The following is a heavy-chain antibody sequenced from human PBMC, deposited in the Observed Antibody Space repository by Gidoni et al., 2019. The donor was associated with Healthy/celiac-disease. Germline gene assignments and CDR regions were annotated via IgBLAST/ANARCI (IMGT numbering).Heavy chain of an antibody. CDR3: ARKGIAAAPGAFDI. CDR1: GGSLSGTY. J-gene: IGHJ3*02. D-gene: IGHD6-13*01. V-gene: IGHV4-34*01. Sequence: QVQLQQWGAGLLKPSETLSLTCAVYGGSLSGTYWSWIRQPPGKGLAWIGEINHRGSNNYNPSLKSRVTISVDTSKNQFSLKLSSVTAADTAVYYCARKGIAAAPGAFDIWGQGTMVTVSS. CDR2: INHRGSN.